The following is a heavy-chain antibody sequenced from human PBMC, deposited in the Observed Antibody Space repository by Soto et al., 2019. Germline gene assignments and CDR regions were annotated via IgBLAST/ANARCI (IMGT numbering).Heavy chain of an antibody. CDR3: ARDKRLRSPDYYYYYGMDV. Sequence: SETLSLTCTVSGGSVSSGSYYWSWIRQPPGKGLEWIGYIYYSGSTNYNPSLKSRVTISVDTSKNQFSLKLSSVTAADTAVCYCARDKRLRSPDYYYYYGMDVWGQGTTVTVSS. CDR1: GGSVSSGSYY. CDR2: IYYSGST. J-gene: IGHJ6*02. V-gene: IGHV4-61*01. D-gene: IGHD5-12*01.